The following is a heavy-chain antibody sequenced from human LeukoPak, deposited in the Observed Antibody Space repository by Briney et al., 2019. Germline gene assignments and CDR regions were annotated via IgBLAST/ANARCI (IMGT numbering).Heavy chain of an antibody. J-gene: IGHJ4*02. CDR3: ARDERGPAY. Sequence: AGGSLRLSCAASGFTVSSNYMSWVRQAPGKGLEWVSVIYIGGGTYYADSVKGRFTISRDNSKNTLYLQMNSLRAEDTAVYYCARDERGPAYWGQGTLVTVSS. V-gene: IGHV3-53*01. D-gene: IGHD3-10*01. CDR1: GFTVSSNY. CDR2: IYIGGGT.